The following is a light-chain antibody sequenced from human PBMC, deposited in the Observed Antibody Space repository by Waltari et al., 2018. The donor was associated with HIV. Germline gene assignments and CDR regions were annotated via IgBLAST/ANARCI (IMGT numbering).Light chain of an antibody. CDR2: GAS. V-gene: IGKV3-20*01. CDR1: QSVSSSY. CDR3: QQYGSSPST. Sequence: EIVLTQSPGTLSLSPGERATLSCRASQSVSSSYLAWYQQKPGQAPRLLIYGASSRATGIPDRFSGSGSGTDFTLTISRLEPEDFAVYYCQQYGSSPSTFGPGTKVDIK. J-gene: IGKJ3*01.